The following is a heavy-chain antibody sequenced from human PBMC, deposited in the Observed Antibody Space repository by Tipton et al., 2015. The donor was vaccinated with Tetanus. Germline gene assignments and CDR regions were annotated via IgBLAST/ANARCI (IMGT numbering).Heavy chain of an antibody. CDR2: ISGSGGST. V-gene: IGHV3-23*01. D-gene: IGHD2-21*02. CDR1: GFTFSSYA. Sequence: SLRLSCAASGFTFSSYAMSWVRQAPGKGLEWVSGISGSGGSTYYADSVKGRLTISRDNSKNTLYLQMNSLRAEDTALYYCAKDTGVTPRYGMDVWGQGTTVTVSS. CDR3: AKDTGVTPRYGMDV. J-gene: IGHJ6*02.